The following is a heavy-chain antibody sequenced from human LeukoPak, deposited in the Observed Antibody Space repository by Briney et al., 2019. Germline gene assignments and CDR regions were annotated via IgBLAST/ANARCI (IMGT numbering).Heavy chain of an antibody. D-gene: IGHD1-26*01. CDR2: ISSNGGST. Sequence: GGSLRLSCAASGFTFSRFAMHWVRQAPGKGLEYVSAISSNGGSTYYANSVKGRFTISRDNSKNTLYLQMGSLRAEDMAVYYCARDPYSGSYGPYYYYYMDVWGEGTTVAISS. J-gene: IGHJ6*03. CDR3: ARDPYSGSYGPYYYYYMDV. CDR1: GFTFSRFA. V-gene: IGHV3-64*01.